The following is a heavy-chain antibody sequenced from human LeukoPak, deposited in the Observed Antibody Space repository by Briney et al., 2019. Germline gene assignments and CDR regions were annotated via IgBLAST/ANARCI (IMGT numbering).Heavy chain of an antibody. Sequence: GGSLRLSCAASGFTFSSYAMSWVRQAPGKGLEWVAFIHYDGARSYYADSVKGRFTISRDNSRNTLYLQMNSLRPEDTAVYYCAKAIWVAATSSWFCLDYWGQGTLVTVSS. V-gene: IGHV3-30*02. CDR2: IHYDGARS. CDR3: AKAIWVAATSSWFCLDY. CDR1: GFTFSSYA. J-gene: IGHJ4*02. D-gene: IGHD3-10*01.